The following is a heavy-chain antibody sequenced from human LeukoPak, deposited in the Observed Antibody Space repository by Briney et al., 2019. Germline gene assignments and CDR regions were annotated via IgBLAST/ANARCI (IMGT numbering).Heavy chain of an antibody. V-gene: IGHV4-39*01. CDR2: VYYSGTT. Sequence: SETLSLTSTVSGGSISSTTYYWGWIRQPSGKGLEWIGSVYYSGTTYQNPSLKSRVTISVDTSKNQFSLNLNSVTAAETAVYYCARGRIQISLHVFDVWGQGTMVTVSS. CDR3: ARGRIQISLHVFDV. D-gene: IGHD5-18*01. CDR1: GGSISSTTYY. J-gene: IGHJ3*01.